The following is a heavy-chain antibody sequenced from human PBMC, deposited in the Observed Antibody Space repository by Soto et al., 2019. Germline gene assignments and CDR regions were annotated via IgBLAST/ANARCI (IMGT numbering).Heavy chain of an antibody. CDR3: ARKPYSHYYGMDV. CDR2: IIPYNDNT. Sequence: EASVKVSCKASGYIFSDYGINWVRLAPGQGLEWVGWIIPYNDNTKYAENFQGRVTLTTDTSTNTVYTELRSLTPDDTGVYFCARKPYSHYYGMDVWGQGTSVTVSS. CDR1: GYIFSDYG. V-gene: IGHV1-18*01. D-gene: IGHD2-21*01. J-gene: IGHJ6*02.